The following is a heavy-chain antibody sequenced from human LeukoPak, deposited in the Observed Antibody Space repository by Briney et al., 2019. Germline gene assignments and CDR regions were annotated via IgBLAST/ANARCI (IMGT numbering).Heavy chain of an antibody. CDR1: GFTVSNNY. J-gene: IGHJ4*02. CDR2: IYSGAGT. V-gene: IGHV3-66*01. Sequence: GGSLRLSCAASGFTVSNNYMSWVRQAPGKGLEWVSVIYSGAGTYYADSVKGRFTISRDNSKNTLYLQMNSLRAEDTAVYYCARVPLYGDYADYYFDSWGQGTLVTVSS. D-gene: IGHD4-17*01. CDR3: ARVPLYGDYADYYFDS.